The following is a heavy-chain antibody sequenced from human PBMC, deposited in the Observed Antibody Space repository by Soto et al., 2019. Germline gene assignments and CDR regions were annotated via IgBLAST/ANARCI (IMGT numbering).Heavy chain of an antibody. J-gene: IGHJ5*02. D-gene: IGHD3-9*01. Sequence: QLQLQESGSGLVKPSQTLSLTCAVSGGSISSGGYSWSWIRQPPGKGLEWIGYIYHSGSTYYNPSLKSRVTISVDRSKTQFSLKLSSVTAADTAVYYCARGGDILTYTWFDPWGQGTLVTVSS. CDR1: GGSISSGGYS. CDR3: ARGGDILTYTWFDP. V-gene: IGHV4-30-2*01. CDR2: IYHSGST.